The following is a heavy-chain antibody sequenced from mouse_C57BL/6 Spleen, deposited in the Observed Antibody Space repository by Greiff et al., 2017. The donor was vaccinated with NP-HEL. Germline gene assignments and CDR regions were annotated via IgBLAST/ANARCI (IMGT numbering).Heavy chain of an antibody. J-gene: IGHJ2*01. D-gene: IGHD2-2*01. CDR1: GYSFTDYN. CDR3: ARADGYDGRGYYFDY. V-gene: IGHV1-39*01. CDR2: INPNYGTT. Sequence: LVKPGASVKISCKASGYSFTDYNMNWVKQSNGKSLEWIGVINPNYGTTSYNQKFKGKATLTVDQSSSTAYMQLNSLTSEDSAVYYCARADGYDGRGYYFDYWGQGTTLTVSS.